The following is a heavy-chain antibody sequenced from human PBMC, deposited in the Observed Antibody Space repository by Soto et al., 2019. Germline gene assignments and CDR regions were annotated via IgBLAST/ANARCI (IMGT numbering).Heavy chain of an antibody. Sequence: PSETLSLTCTVSGGSISSSSYSWSWIRQHPGKGLEWIGYVYFSGNTDYNPSLKSRVTISVDTSKKQFSLRLTSVTVADTAVYYCARQGGAPNDYYYYGMDVWGQGTTVTVSS. J-gene: IGHJ6*02. CDR3: ARQGGAPNDYYYYGMDV. CDR2: VYFSGNT. V-gene: IGHV4-31*03. CDR1: GGSISSSSYS.